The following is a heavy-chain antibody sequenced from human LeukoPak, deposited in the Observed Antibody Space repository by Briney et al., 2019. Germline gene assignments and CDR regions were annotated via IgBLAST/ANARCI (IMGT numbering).Heavy chain of an antibody. D-gene: IGHD2-2*01. CDR1: GFMFTKYD. Sequence: SVTVSCKASGFMFTKYDINWVRQAPGQGLEWMGGIIPIFGTANYAQKFQGRVTITADESTSTAYMELSSLRSEDTAVYYCARGSGVGYCSSTSCSGGFDPWGQGTLVTVSS. CDR3: ARGSGVGYCSSTSCSGGFDP. CDR2: IIPIFGTA. J-gene: IGHJ5*02. V-gene: IGHV1-69*13.